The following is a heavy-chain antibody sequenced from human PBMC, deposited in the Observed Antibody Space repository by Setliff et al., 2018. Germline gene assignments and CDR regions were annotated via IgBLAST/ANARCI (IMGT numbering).Heavy chain of an antibody. D-gene: IGHD3-3*01. CDR3: ARGWGVITIFGTDYYMDV. Sequence: GASVKVSCKASGGTFSSYAISWVRQAPGQGLEWMGKIIPIFGTANYAQKFQGRVTIIADKSTSTAYMELSSLRSEDTAVYYCARGWGVITIFGTDYYMDVLGKGTTVTVSS. CDR2: IIPIFGTA. CDR1: GGTFSSYA. J-gene: IGHJ6*03. V-gene: IGHV1-69*06.